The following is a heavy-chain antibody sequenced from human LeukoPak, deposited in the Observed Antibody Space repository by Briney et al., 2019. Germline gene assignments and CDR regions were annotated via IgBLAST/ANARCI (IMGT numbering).Heavy chain of an antibody. CDR3: ARLRPSRIVVVVAATRGAFDI. D-gene: IGHD2-15*01. J-gene: IGHJ3*02. CDR1: GGSISNYY. Sequence: SETLSLTCTVSGGSISNYYWSWIRQPPGKGLEWIGHIYYSGATKYNPSLKSRVTISVDTSKNQFSLKLSSVTAADTAVYYCARLRPSRIVVVVAATRGAFDIWGQGTMVTVSS. V-gene: IGHV4-59*12. CDR2: IYYSGAT.